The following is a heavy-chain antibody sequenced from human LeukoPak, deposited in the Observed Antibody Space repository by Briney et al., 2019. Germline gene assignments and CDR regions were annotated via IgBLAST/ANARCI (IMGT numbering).Heavy chain of an antibody. CDR2: LRGDGDT. J-gene: IGHJ4*02. V-gene: IGHV3-23*01. D-gene: IGHD1-1*01. Sequence: PGGSLRLSCAASGFTFSSYAMSWVRQAPARGLEWVSSLRGDGDTFYADSVKGRFTLSRDESRNTVYLQLNNLRLEDTAVYYCAKASRVSNADAVLWGQGTLVTVSS. CDR1: GFTFSSYA. CDR3: AKASRVSNADAVL.